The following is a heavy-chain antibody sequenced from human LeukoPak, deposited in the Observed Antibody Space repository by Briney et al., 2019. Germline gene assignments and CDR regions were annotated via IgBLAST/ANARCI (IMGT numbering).Heavy chain of an antibody. Sequence: SQTLSLTCADSGGSISSGGYSWSWIRQPPGKGLEWIGYIYHSGSTYYNPSLKSRVTISVDGSKNQFSLKLSSVTAADTAVYYCATGQSHIDYWGQGTPVTVSS. CDR1: GGSISSGGYS. J-gene: IGHJ4*02. CDR3: ATGQSHIDY. V-gene: IGHV4-30-2*01. CDR2: IYHSGST.